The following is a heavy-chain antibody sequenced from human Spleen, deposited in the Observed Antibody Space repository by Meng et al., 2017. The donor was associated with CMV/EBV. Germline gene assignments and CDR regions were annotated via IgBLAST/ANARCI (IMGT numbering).Heavy chain of an antibody. CDR3: ARASGGYCSTTICYGYDDY. CDR1: GFTVSTNF. J-gene: IGHJ4*02. D-gene: IGHD2-2*01. Sequence: GESLKISCAASGFTVSTNFMTWVRQAPGKGLEWVSSISSSTNYIYYADSVKGRFTISRDNAKNSLFLQMNSLRAEDTAVYYCARASGGYCSTTICYGYDDYWGQGTLVTVSS. CDR2: ISSSTNYI. V-gene: IGHV3-21*01.